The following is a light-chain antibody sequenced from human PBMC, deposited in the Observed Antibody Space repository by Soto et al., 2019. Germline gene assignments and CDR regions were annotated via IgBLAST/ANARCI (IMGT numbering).Light chain of an antibody. CDR1: QRVSSSY. V-gene: IGKV3-20*01. Sequence: IVLTQSPGTLSLSPGERATLSCRASQRVSSSYLAWYQQKPGLPPRLLIYGASSRAAGIPDRFSGSGTGTHFSLAISRREPEDLALFYCQQYGNSMYTFGQGTKLEIK. J-gene: IGKJ2*01. CDR3: QQYGNSMYT. CDR2: GAS.